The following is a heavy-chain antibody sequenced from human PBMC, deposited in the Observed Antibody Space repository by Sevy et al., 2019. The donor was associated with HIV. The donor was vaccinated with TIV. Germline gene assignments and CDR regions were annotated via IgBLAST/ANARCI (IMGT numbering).Heavy chain of an antibody. CDR2: IYYNGNT. J-gene: IGHJ4*02. CDR1: GGSITSLY. V-gene: IGHV4-59*08. D-gene: IGHD1-26*01. CDR3: AGENAWGRGYS. Sequence: SETLSLTCTVSGGSITSLYWGWIRQPPGKGLEWIANIYYNGNTNYNPSLKSRVTISLDTSKNQFSLRLSSVTAAETAIYYGAGENAWGRGYSWGQGTLVTVSS.